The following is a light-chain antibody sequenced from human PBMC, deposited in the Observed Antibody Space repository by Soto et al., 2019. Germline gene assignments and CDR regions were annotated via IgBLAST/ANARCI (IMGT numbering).Light chain of an antibody. CDR2: ATS. CDR1: QSVSSTY. Sequence: EIVLTQSPGTLSLSPGERASLSCRASQSVSSTYLAWYQQKPGQAPRLLIYATSTRATGIPDRFSGSGSGTDFTLTISRLEAEDFAVYYCQQYGSSLWTFGQGIKVEIK. CDR3: QQYGSSLWT. V-gene: IGKV3-20*01. J-gene: IGKJ1*01.